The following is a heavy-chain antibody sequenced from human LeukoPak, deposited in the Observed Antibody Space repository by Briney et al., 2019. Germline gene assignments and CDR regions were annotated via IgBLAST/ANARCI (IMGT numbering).Heavy chain of an antibody. CDR2: ISSSSDHI. Sequence: PGGSLRLSCAASGSTFSSYSMNWVRQAPGKGLEWVSFISSSSDHIAYADSVKGRFTISRDNAKNALYLQVNSLRAEDTAVYYCARGVVPAAFDYWGQGTLVTVSS. V-gene: IGHV3-21*01. CDR3: ARGVVPAAFDY. J-gene: IGHJ4*02. CDR1: GSTFSSYS. D-gene: IGHD2-2*01.